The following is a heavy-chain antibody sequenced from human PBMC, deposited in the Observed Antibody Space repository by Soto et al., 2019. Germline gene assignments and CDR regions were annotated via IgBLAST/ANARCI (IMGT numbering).Heavy chain of an antibody. J-gene: IGHJ5*02. CDR2: ISTYSGDT. CDR3: ARHHGPTTSENWFDP. CDR1: GYTFFTYD. V-gene: IGHV1-18*01. Sequence: QVHLVQSGVEVKTPGASVKVSCQASGYTFFTYDISWVRQAPGQGLEWMGWISTYSGDTKYAQKFQGRVTMTTGTSTTTAYLELRSLISDVTAVYYCARHHGPTTSENWFDPWGQGTLVTVSS. D-gene: IGHD5-12*01.